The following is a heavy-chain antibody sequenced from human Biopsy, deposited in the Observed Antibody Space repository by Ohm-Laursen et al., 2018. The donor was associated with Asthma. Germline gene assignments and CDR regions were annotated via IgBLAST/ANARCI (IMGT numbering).Heavy chain of an antibody. CDR1: GFTFDDYA. D-gene: IGHD1-26*01. CDR2: ISWNSGSI. J-gene: IGHJ4*02. CDR3: AKGEWELLEANFDY. Sequence: SLRLSCAASGFTFDDYAMHWVRQAPGKGLEWVSGISWNSGSIGYADSVKGGFTICRDNAKNSLYLQMNSLRAEDTALYYCAKGEWELLEANFDYWGQGTLVTVSS. V-gene: IGHV3-9*01.